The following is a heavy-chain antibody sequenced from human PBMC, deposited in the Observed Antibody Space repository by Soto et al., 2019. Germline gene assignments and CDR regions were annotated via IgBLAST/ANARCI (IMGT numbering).Heavy chain of an antibody. J-gene: IGHJ2*01. V-gene: IGHV4-34*01. Sequence: QVQLQQWGAGLLKPSETLSLSCSVYGTSFSNSYWSWIRQAPGKGLEWLGEINHTGSTNYNPSLKSRVTISVDASKKECSLKLRSVTAADTAVYYCARVGQLFPDLDLWGRGTLVSVSS. CDR1: GTSFSNSY. D-gene: IGHD3-10*01. CDR2: INHTGST. CDR3: ARVGQLFPDLDL.